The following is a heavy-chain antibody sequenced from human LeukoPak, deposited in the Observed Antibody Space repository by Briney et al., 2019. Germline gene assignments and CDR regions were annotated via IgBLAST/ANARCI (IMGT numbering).Heavy chain of an antibody. Sequence: PGGCLRLSCAASGFTFSSYEMNWVRQAPGKGLEWVSYISSSGSTIYYADSVKGRFTISRDNAKNSLYLQMNSLRAEDTAVYYCASPPEVPPDYWGQGTLVTVSS. CDR1: GFTFSSYE. CDR2: ISSSGSTI. V-gene: IGHV3-48*03. CDR3: ASPPEVPPDY. J-gene: IGHJ4*02.